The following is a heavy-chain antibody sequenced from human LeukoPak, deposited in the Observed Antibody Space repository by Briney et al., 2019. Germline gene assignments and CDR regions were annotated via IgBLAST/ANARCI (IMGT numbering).Heavy chain of an antibody. CDR2: ISHDGNNK. D-gene: IGHD1-14*01. Sequence: PRRSLRLSCTASGFTFSSYGMHWVRQAPGKGLEGVAIISHDGNNKYYADSVKGRFTISRDNPKNTLYLQMNSLRAEDTAVYYCAKEYLSGFDPWGQGTLVTVSS. CDR1: GFTFSSYG. J-gene: IGHJ5*02. CDR3: AKEYLSGFDP. V-gene: IGHV3-30*18.